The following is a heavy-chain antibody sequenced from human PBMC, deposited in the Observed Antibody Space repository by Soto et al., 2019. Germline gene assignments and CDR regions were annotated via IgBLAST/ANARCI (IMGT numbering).Heavy chain of an antibody. CDR3: ARAVGNYHGMDV. V-gene: IGHV3-11*06. Sequence: QVQLVESGGGLVKPGGSLRLSCAASGFTFSDYYMNWIRQAPGKGLEWLSSSDGSSAYTNYADSVKGRFTITRDNAKNSLLLKFTSLRDEDTAVYYCARAVGNYHGMDVWGQGTTVTVSS. J-gene: IGHJ6*02. CDR2: SDGSSAYT. D-gene: IGHD1-26*01. CDR1: GFTFSDYY.